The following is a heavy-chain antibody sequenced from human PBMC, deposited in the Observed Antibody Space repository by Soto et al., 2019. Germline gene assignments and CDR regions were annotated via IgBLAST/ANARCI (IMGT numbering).Heavy chain of an antibody. D-gene: IGHD2-2*01. V-gene: IGHV5-51*01. CDR3: ARLCRSGGLVVVPAAPFGWFDP. Sequence: GESLKISCKGSGYSFTSYWIGWVRQMPGKGLEWMGIIYPGDSDTRYSPSFQGQVTISADKSISTAYLQWSSLKASDTAMYYCARLCRSGGLVVVPAAPFGWFDPWGQGTLVTVSS. CDR2: IYPGDSDT. J-gene: IGHJ5*02. CDR1: GYSFTSYW.